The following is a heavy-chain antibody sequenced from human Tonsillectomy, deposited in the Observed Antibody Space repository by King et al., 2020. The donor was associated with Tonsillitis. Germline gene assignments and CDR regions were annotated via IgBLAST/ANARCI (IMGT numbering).Heavy chain of an antibody. CDR3: AKRWYSSTWSVIDY. J-gene: IGHJ4*02. Sequence: VQLVESGGGVVQPGGSLRLSCAASGFTFSSSGMHWVRQAPGKGLEWVAFIRYDGSNKYYADSVKGRFTISRDNSKNTLYLQMNSLRAEDSAVYYCAKRWYSSTWSVIDYWGQGTLVTVSS. CDR1: GFTFSSSG. D-gene: IGHD6-13*01. V-gene: IGHV3-30*02. CDR2: IRYDGSNK.